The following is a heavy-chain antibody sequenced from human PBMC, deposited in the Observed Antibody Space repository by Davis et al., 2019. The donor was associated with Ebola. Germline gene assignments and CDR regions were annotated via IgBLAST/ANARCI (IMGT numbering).Heavy chain of an antibody. Sequence: GESLKISCAASGFTFDDYAMHWVRQAPGKGLEWVSLISGDGGSTYYADSVKGRFTISRDNAKNSLYLQMNSLRAEDTAVYYCARVRYSSGWYSWFDPWGQGTLVTVSS. CDR3: ARVRYSSGWYSWFDP. CDR1: GFTFDDYA. D-gene: IGHD6-19*01. CDR2: ISGDGGST. J-gene: IGHJ5*02. V-gene: IGHV3-43*02.